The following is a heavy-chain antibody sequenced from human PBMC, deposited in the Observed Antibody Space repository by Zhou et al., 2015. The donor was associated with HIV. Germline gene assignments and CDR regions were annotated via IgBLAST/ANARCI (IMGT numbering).Heavy chain of an antibody. V-gene: IGHV1-69*01. D-gene: IGHD2-21*01. CDR2: IIPIFGTA. CDR3: ARDRGPAPCGGDCYSIAR. Sequence: QVQLVQSGAEVKKPGSSVKVSCKASGGTFSSYAISWVRQAPGQGLEWMGGIIPIFGTANYAQKFQGRVTITADESTSTAYMELSSLRSEDTAVYYCARDRGPAPCGGDCYSIARWGQGTLVTVSS. CDR1: GGTFSSYA. J-gene: IGHJ4*02.